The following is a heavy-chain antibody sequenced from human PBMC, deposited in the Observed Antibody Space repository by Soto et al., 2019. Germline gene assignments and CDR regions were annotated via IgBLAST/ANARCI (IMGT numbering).Heavy chain of an antibody. D-gene: IGHD2-15*01. CDR1: GGTFSSYA. Sequence: QVQLVQSGAEVKKPGSSVKVSCKASGGTFSSYAISWVRQAPGQGLEWMGGIIPIFGTANYAQKFQGRVTITADESTSTAYMELSSLRSEDTAVYYCATLSLAVVAATEYYYYYGMDVWGQGTTVTVSS. CDR3: ATLSLAVVAATEYYYYYGMDV. J-gene: IGHJ6*02. CDR2: IIPIFGTA. V-gene: IGHV1-69*12.